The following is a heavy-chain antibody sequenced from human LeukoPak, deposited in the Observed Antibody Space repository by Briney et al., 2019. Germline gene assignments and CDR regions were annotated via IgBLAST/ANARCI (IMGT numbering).Heavy chain of an antibody. V-gene: IGHV3-53*01. Sequence: GGSLRLSCAASGFTVSSNFMSWVRQVPGKGLEWVSAIYSGGTTHYAESVKGRFTISRDNSKNTLYLQMNSLRVEDTAVYYCATEKIPDEQRGAFDVWGQGTMVTVSS. D-gene: IGHD2-21*01. J-gene: IGHJ3*01. CDR1: GFTVSSNF. CDR3: ATEKIPDEQRGAFDV. CDR2: IYSGGTT.